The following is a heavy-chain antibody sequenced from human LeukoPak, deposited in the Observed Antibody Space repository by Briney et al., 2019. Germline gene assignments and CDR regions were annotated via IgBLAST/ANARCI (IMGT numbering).Heavy chain of an antibody. V-gene: IGHV1-8*01. CDR2: MNPNIGNT. CDR1: GYTFTSYD. CDR3: AIGYCSRTSCSWPSFDY. D-gene: IGHD2-2*01. J-gene: IGHJ4*02. Sequence: ASVKVSCKASGYTFTSYDINWVRQATGQGLEWMGWMNPNIGNTGYAQKFRGRVTMTRNTSIRTSYMELSSLRSEDTAVYYCAIGYCSRTSCSWPSFDYWGQGTLVTVSS.